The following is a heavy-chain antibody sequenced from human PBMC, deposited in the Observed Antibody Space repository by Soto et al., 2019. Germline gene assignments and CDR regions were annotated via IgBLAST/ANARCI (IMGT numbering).Heavy chain of an antibody. J-gene: IGHJ5*02. CDR3: ARFMGGYFDP. D-gene: IGHD3-10*01. Sequence: AETLSLTCTASGGSISSYYWSWIRQPAGKGLEWIGRIYTSGSTNYTPSLKSRVTMSVDTSKNQFCLKLSSMTAADTAVYYCARFMGGYFDPWGQGTLVTVSS. V-gene: IGHV4-4*07. CDR1: GGSISSYY. CDR2: IYTSGST.